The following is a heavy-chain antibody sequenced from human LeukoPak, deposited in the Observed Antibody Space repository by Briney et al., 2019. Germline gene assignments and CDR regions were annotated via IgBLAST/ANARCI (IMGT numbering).Heavy chain of an antibody. D-gene: IGHD2-2*01. V-gene: IGHV4-4*07. J-gene: IGHJ3*02. Sequence: SETLSLTCTVSGASISNYYWSWIRQPAGKGLEWIGRIYTSGSTNYNSSLQSRVTLSVDTSKNQFSLKLSSVTAADTAVYYCARRYCSSTSCHDVFDIWGQGTTVTVSS. CDR1: GASISNYY. CDR3: ARRYCSSTSCHDVFDI. CDR2: IYTSGST.